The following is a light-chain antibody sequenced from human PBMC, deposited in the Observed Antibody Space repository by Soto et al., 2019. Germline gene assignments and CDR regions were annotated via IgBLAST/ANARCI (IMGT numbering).Light chain of an antibody. V-gene: IGKV1-5*01. J-gene: IGKJ1*01. CDR1: QRIDRY. CDR3: QQYKDGAWT. CDR2: DAS. Sequence: DIQLTQSPSTLSASVGDRVTVTCRASQRIDRYLAWYQQKPGKAPKLLVYDASTLEVGVPSSFSGSGSATEFILTISSLQPDDFATYYCQQYKDGAWTFGQGTRVEIK.